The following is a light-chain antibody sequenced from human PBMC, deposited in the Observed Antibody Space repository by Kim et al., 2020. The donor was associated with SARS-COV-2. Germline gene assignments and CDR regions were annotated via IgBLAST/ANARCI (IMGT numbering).Light chain of an antibody. J-gene: IGKJ2*01. V-gene: IGKV3-11*01. CDR1: QSVSSY. Sequence: APGDRATLSCRASQSVSSYLAWYQQKPRQAPRLLIYDASNRAAGIPARFSGSGCGTDFTLTISSLEPEDFAVYYCQQRSNWPPYTFGQGTKLEI. CDR3: QQRSNWPPYT. CDR2: DAS.